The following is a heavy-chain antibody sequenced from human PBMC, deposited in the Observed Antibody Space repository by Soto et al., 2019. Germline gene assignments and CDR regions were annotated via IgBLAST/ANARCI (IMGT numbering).Heavy chain of an antibody. D-gene: IGHD3-10*01. CDR1: GGYFNDNY. CDR3: ATTLWFGTQVEL. V-gene: IGHV4-34*01. CDR2: ISRSGTT. J-gene: IGHJ5*02. Sequence: QVQLQQWGAGLLKPSETLSLSCAVYGGYFNDNYYTWFRQPPGKVLEWIGEISRSGTTKYIPSLKSPASISFDTSTAQVSLKVTSVTAADTAVYYCATTLWFGTQVELWGQGALVTVSS.